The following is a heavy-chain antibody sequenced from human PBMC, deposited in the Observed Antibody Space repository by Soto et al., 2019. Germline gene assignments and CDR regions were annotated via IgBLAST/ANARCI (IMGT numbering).Heavy chain of an antibody. CDR3: ARQHYDILTGYFLGMDV. CDR1: GDSISSSHW. CDR2: IYHSGST. J-gene: IGHJ6*02. Sequence: SETLSLTCAVSGDSISSSHWWSWVRQPPGKGLEWNGEIYHSGSTSYNPSLKSRVTITVDKSKNQISLKLSSVTAADTALYYCARQHYDILTGYFLGMDVWGQGTTVTVSS. V-gene: IGHV4-4*02. D-gene: IGHD3-9*01.